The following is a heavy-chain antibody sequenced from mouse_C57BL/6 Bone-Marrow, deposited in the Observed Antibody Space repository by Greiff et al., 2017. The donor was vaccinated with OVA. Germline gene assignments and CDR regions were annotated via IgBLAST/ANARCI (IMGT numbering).Heavy chain of an antibody. D-gene: IGHD1-1*01. CDR3: ARGITTVVRYFDV. CDR1: GYTFTDYN. V-gene: IGHV1-18*01. Sequence: EVKLMESGPELVKPGASVKIPCKASGYTFTDYNMDWVKQSHGKSLEWIGDINPNNGGTIYNQKFKGKATLTVDKSSSTAYMELRSLTSEDTAVYYCARGITTVVRYFDVWGTGTTVTVSS. J-gene: IGHJ1*03. CDR2: INPNNGGT.